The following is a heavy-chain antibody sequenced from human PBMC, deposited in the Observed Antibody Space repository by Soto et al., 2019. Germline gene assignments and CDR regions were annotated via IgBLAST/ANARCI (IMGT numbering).Heavy chain of an antibody. CDR3: ARGIAVPVDPDY. CDR1: GYTFTNYA. J-gene: IGHJ4*02. D-gene: IGHD6-19*01. V-gene: IGHV1-3*01. Sequence: QVQLVQSGAEVKKPGASVKVSCKAPGYTFTNYAMHWVRQAPGQRLEWMGWINAGNGNTKYSQKFQGRVTITRDTSASTAYMELSSLRSEDTAVYYCARGIAVPVDPDYWGQGTLVTVSS. CDR2: INAGNGNT.